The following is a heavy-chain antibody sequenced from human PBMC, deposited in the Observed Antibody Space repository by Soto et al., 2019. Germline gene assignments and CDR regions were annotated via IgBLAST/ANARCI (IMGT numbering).Heavy chain of an antibody. CDR3: ARSHRERHYYYGMDV. D-gene: IGHD1-1*01. CDR2: INPNSGGT. CDR1: GYTFTGYY. V-gene: IGHV1-2*04. J-gene: IGHJ6*02. Sequence: ASVKVSCKASGYTFTGYYMHWVRQAPGQGLEWMGWINPNSGGTNYAQKFQGWVTMTRDTSISTAYMELSRLRSDDTAVYYCARSHRERHYYYGMDVWGQGTTVTVSS.